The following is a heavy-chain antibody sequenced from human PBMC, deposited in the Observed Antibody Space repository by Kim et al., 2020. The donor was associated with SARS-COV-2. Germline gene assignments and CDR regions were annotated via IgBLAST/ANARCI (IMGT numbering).Heavy chain of an antibody. Sequence: GGSLRLSCGASGFTFSDSAMHWVRRAPGKGLEWVGRIRRKVNGYAKAYSATGRGRFTISRDDSRNTAHLHMNSVKTEDTAVYYCTLVPGTTLAFCDAFG. CDR2: IRRKVNGYAK. J-gene: IGHJ3*02. V-gene: IGHV3-73*01. CDR1: GFTFSDSA. CDR3: TLVPGTTLAFCDAFG. D-gene: IGHD1-1*01.